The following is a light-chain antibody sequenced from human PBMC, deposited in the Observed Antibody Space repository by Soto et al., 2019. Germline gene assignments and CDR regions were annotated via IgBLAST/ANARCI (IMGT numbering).Light chain of an antibody. J-gene: IGKJ3*01. CDR1: QSISTF. Sequence: DIQMTQAPSSLSASVGDRVTITCRASQSISTFLNWYQQKPGKAPNLLIYTTSSLQSGVPSRFSCRGSGTDLTLNISSLQPEDFATYCCQQSYRTPPTFGPGTKVHI. CDR3: QQSYRTPPT. CDR2: TTS. V-gene: IGKV1-39*01.